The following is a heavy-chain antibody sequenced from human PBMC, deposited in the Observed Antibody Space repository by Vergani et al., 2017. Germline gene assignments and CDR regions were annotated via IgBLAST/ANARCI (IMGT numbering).Heavy chain of an antibody. D-gene: IGHD3-3*01. CDR2: IYYSGST. V-gene: IGHV4-59*01. CDR1: GGSISSYY. J-gene: IGHJ4*02. Sequence: QVQLQESGPGLVKPSETLSLTCTVSGGSISSYYWSWIRQPPGKGLEWIGYIYYSGSTNYNPSLKSRVTISVDTSKNHFSLKLSSVTAADTAVYYCARVPNDFWSGYFPYFDYWGQGTLVTVSS. CDR3: ARVPNDFWSGYFPYFDY.